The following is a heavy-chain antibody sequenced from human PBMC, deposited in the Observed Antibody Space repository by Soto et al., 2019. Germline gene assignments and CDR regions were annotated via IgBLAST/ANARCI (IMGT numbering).Heavy chain of an antibody. CDR1: GGSVSSGSYY. CDR3: AGNYGDYGFDYY. J-gene: IGHJ4*02. CDR2: IYYSGST. Sequence: SETLSLTCAVSGGSVSSGSYYWSWIRQPPGEGLEWIGYIYYSGSTNYNPSLKSRVTISVDTSKNQFSLKLSSVTAADTAVYYCAGNYGDYGFDYYWGQGTLVTVS. V-gene: IGHV4-61*01. D-gene: IGHD4-17*01.